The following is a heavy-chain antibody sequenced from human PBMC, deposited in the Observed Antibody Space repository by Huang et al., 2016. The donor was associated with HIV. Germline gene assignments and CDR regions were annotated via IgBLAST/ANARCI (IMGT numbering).Heavy chain of an antibody. J-gene: IGHJ1*01. V-gene: IGHV3-30*03. CDR3: ALKGDSSGWEYFRH. CDR2: ISDDGINK. D-gene: IGHD6-19*01. CDR1: GFIFSNYG. Sequence: QVQLVESGGGVVQPGRSLRLSCAASGFIFSNYGMHWVRQGPGKGMGWVALISDDGINKYYTDSVKGRFSISRDNSKNTLYLQMNSLRAEDTAVYYCALKGDSSGWEYFRHWGQGTLVTVSS.